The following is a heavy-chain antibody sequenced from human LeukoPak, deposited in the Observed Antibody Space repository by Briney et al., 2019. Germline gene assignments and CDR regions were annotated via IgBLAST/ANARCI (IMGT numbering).Heavy chain of an antibody. D-gene: IGHD3-22*01. CDR2: IYTSGST. Sequence: ASETLSLTCTVSGNSFGDYYWSWIRQPAGKGLGWIGRIYTSGSTTYNPSLKSRVTMSVDTSKSQFSLNLMSVTAADTAVDYCARAPYDSSGDDAFDIWGQGTMVTVSS. J-gene: IGHJ3*02. CDR3: ARAPYDSSGDDAFDI. V-gene: IGHV4-4*07. CDR1: GNSFGDYY.